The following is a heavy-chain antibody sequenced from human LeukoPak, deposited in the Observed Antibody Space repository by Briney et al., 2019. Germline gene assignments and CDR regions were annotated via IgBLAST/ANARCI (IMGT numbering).Heavy chain of an antibody. CDR1: GFTFGAYG. J-gene: IGHJ4*02. D-gene: IGHD3-22*01. CDR3: VKGLGYYFDS. CDR2: IQYDGSSA. V-gene: IGHV3-30*02. Sequence: GGSLRLSCAASGFTFGAYGMHWVRQAPGKGLEWVTFIQYDGSSAYYADSVKGRFTFSRDNSKNTLYLQMNSLRPEDTALYFCVKGLGYYFDSWGQGTLVTVSS.